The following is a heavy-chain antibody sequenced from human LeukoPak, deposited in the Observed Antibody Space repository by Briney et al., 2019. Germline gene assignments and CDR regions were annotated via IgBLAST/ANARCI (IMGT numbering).Heavy chain of an antibody. D-gene: IGHD3-22*01. CDR3: ARDPHPYDSSGYYYGGSVYYYYGMDV. J-gene: IGHJ6*02. CDR2: IIPIFGTT. Sequence: GASVKVSCKASGGTFSSYAISWVRQAPGQGLEWMGGIIPIFGTTNYAQKFQGRVTITADESTSTAYMELSSLRSEGTAVYYCARDPHPYDSSGYYYGGSVYYYYGMDVWGQGTTVTVSS. CDR1: GGTFSSYA. V-gene: IGHV1-69*01.